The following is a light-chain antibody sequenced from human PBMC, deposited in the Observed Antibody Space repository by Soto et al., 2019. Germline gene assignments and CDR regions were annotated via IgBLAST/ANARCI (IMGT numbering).Light chain of an antibody. Sequence: DIQMTQSPSTLSASVEDRVTIACRASQSSNSWLAWYQHKPGKAPKPLIYKASRLESGAPSRFSGSGSGTEFTLTISTLHHEDIASYYCLKYNSHSWTFGQETKVDMK. J-gene: IGKJ1*01. CDR3: LKYNSHSWT. V-gene: IGKV1-5*03. CDR1: QSSNSW. CDR2: KAS.